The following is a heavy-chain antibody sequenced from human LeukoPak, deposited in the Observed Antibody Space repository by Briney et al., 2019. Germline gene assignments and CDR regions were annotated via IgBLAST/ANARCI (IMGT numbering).Heavy chain of an antibody. J-gene: IGHJ4*02. CDR3: AKVASKSDSGYYSL. CDR1: GFTFSDYY. V-gene: IGHV3-23*01. Sequence: RPGGSLRLSCAASGFTFSDYYMSWVRQAPGKGLEWVSAISGSGGSTYYADSVKGRFTISRDNSKNTLYLQMNSLRAEDTAVYYCAKVASKSDSGYYSLWGQGTLVTVSS. CDR2: ISGSGGST. D-gene: IGHD3-22*01.